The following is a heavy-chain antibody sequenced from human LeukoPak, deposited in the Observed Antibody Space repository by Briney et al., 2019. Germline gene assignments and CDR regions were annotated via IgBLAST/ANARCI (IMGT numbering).Heavy chain of an antibody. CDR3: AKGMGVGGHNSMDV. J-gene: IGHJ6*02. CDR1: GFTFDDYA. Sequence: GGSLRLSCAASGFTFDDYAMHWVRQAPGKGLEWVSGISWNSGSIGYADSVKGRFTISRDNAKNSLYLQMNSLRAEDTALYYCAKGMGVGGHNSMDVWGQGTTVNVSS. V-gene: IGHV3-9*01. D-gene: IGHD3-3*01. CDR2: ISWNSGSI.